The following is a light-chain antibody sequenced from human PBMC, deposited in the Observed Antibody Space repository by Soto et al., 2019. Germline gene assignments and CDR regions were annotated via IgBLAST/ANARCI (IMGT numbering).Light chain of an antibody. V-gene: IGKV1-39*01. CDR2: AAS. CDR1: QSIINF. J-gene: IGKJ1*01. CDR3: QQSYSTPRT. Sequence: DIQMTQSPSSLSASVGDRVTITRRASQSIINFLNWYQQKPGKDPKLLIYAASTLQSGVPLRFSGRGSGTDFALTISSLQPEDFPTYYCQQSYSTPRTFGQGTKVE.